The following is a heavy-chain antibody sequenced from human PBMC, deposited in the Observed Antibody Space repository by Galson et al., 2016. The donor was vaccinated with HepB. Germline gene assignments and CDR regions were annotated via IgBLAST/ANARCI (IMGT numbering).Heavy chain of an antibody. CDR3: AREIPSRGKSDY. V-gene: IGHV3-48*02. CDR2: ISSSSSTI. J-gene: IGHJ4*02. CDR1: GFTFSSYR. Sequence: SLRLSCAASGFTFSSYRRKGGGKDPGKGLEWVSYISSSSSTIYYADSVKGRFTISRDNAKNSLYLQMNSLRDEDTAVYYCAREIPSRGKSDYWGQGTLVTVSS. D-gene: IGHD3-10*01.